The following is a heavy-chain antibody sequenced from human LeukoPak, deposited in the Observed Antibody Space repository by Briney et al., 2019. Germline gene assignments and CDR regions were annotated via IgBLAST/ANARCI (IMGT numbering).Heavy chain of an antibody. D-gene: IGHD5-18*01. J-gene: IGHJ4*02. CDR3: ARGLVDTAIDN. Sequence: GGSLRLSCAASGFTFKRYHMSRVRQAPGKGLDWVSSIDGGGTNTYYADSVKGRFTISRDNSKNTLYLQMNSLRAEDTAVYYCARGLVDTAIDNWGQGALVTVSS. CDR1: GFTFKRYH. V-gene: IGHV3-23*01. CDR2: IDGGGTNT.